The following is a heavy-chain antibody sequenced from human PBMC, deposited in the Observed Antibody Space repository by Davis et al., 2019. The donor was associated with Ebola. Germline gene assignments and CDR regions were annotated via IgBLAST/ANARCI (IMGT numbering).Heavy chain of an antibody. V-gene: IGHV3-73*01. CDR1: GFTFSGSA. CDR3: ARGRGRVAAAGYEVIAAWFDP. Sequence: GGSLRLSCAASGFTFSGSAMHWVRQASGKGLEWVGRIRSKANSYATAYAASVKGRFTISSDDSKNTAYLQMNSLKTEDTAVYYCARGRGRVAAAGYEVIAAWFDPWGQGTLATVSS. D-gene: IGHD6-13*01. J-gene: IGHJ5*02. CDR2: IRSKANSYAT.